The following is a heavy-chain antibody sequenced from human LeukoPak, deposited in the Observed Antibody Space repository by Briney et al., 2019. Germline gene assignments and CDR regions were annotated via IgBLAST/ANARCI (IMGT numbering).Heavy chain of an antibody. Sequence: ASVKVSCKASGYTFTSYGISWVRQAPGQGLEWMGWINPNSGGTNYAQKFQGRVTMTRDTSISTAYMELSRLRSDDTAVYYCARDLGELDYYYYMDVWGKGTTVTVSS. CDR3: ARDLGELDYYYYMDV. J-gene: IGHJ6*03. V-gene: IGHV1-2*02. D-gene: IGHD1-7*01. CDR1: GYTFTSYG. CDR2: INPNSGGT.